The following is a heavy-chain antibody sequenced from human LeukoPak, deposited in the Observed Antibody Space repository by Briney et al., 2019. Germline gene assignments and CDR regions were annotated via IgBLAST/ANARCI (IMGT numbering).Heavy chain of an antibody. CDR1: GFTFSDYY. V-gene: IGHV3-11*04. D-gene: IGHD4-23*01. CDR3: AREHRGGSKKGFAFDI. Sequence: GGSLRLSCAPAGFTFSDYYISWIRQAPGKGLEWVSYISSSGSTIYYADSVKGRFTISRDNAKNSLYLQMNSLRAEDTAVYYCAREHRGGSKKGFAFDIWGQGTMVTVSS. CDR2: ISSSGSTI. J-gene: IGHJ3*02.